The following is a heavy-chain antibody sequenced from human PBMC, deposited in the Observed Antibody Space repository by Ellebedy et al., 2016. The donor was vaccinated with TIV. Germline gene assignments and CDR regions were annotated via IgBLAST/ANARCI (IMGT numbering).Heavy chain of an antibody. V-gene: IGHV3-7*04. CDR2: IKQDGSEK. CDR1: GFTFSSYW. CDR3: ARDREHLYAPPNY. Sequence: PGGSLRLSCAASGFTFSSYWMSWVRQAPGKGPEWVANIKQDGSEKYYVDSVKGRFTISRDNAKNSLYLQMNSLRSADTAVYYCARDREHLYAPPNYWGQGTLVTVSS. J-gene: IGHJ4*02. D-gene: IGHD2-2*01.